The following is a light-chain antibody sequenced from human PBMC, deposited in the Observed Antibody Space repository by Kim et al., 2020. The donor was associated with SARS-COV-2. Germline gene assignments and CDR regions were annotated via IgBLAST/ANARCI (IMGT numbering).Light chain of an antibody. CDR1: KLGDKY. Sequence: VSPGQTATITCSGDKLGDKYACWYQQKPGQSPVLVIYQDSKRPSGIPERFSGSNSGNTATLTISGTQAMDEADYYCQAWDSSTVVFGGGTKVTVL. CDR2: QDS. V-gene: IGLV3-1*01. J-gene: IGLJ2*01. CDR3: QAWDSSTVV.